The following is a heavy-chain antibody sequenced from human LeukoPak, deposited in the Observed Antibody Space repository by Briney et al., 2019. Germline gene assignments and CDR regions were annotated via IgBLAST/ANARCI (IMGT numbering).Heavy chain of an antibody. Sequence: ASVKVSCKASGYTFIDYYIHWVRQAPGQGLEWTGIINPSGGSTSYAQKFQGRVTMTRDTSTSTVYMELSSLRSEDTAVYYCAREGPYSDSSRSRFDYWGQGTLVTVSS. CDR1: GYTFIDYY. D-gene: IGHD6-6*01. CDR2: INPSGGST. V-gene: IGHV1-46*01. CDR3: AREGPYSDSSRSRFDY. J-gene: IGHJ4*02.